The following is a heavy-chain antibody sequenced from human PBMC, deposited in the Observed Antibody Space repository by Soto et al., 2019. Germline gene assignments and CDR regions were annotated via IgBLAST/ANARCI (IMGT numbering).Heavy chain of an antibody. D-gene: IGHD3-22*01. Sequence: SETLSLTCAVSGGSISSSNWWSWVRQPPGKGLEWIGEIYHSGSTNYNPSLKSRVTISVDKSKNQFSLKLSSVTAADTAVYYCARDRHYDSSGYYINPTIYYYYGMDVWGQGTTVTVSS. CDR2: IYHSGST. CDR1: GGSISSSNW. CDR3: ARDRHYDSSGYYINPTIYYYYGMDV. J-gene: IGHJ6*02. V-gene: IGHV4-4*02.